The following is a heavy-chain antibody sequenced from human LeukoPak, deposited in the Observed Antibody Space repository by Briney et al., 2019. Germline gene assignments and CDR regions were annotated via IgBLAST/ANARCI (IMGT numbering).Heavy chain of an antibody. CDR1: GYTFTDYY. Sequence: GASVKVSCKASGYTFTDYYIHWVRQAPGQGLEWMGWINPNSGGTNYAQKFQGRVTITADESTSTAYMGLSSLRSEDTAVYYCARSLLGFGELPPKDWGQGTLVTASS. V-gene: IGHV1-2*02. CDR3: ARSLLGFGELPPKD. J-gene: IGHJ4*02. CDR2: INPNSGGT. D-gene: IGHD3-10*01.